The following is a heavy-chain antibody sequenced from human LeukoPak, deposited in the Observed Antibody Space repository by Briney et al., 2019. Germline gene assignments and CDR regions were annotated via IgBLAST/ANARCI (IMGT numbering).Heavy chain of an antibody. CDR3: ARAASGSYYAPFDY. V-gene: IGHV1-2*02. CDR2: INPNSGGT. J-gene: IGHJ4*02. Sequence: ASVKVSCKASGYTFTGYYMHWVRQAPGQGLEWMGWINPNSGGTNYAQKFQGRVTMTRDTSISTAYMDLSRLRSDDTAVYYCARAASGSYYAPFDYWGQGTLVTVSS. D-gene: IGHD1-26*01. CDR1: GYTFTGYY.